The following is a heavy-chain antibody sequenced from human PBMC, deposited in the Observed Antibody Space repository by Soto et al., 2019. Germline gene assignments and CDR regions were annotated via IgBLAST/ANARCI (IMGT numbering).Heavy chain of an antibody. V-gene: IGHV4-30-2*01. D-gene: IGHD6-6*01. CDR1: GGSISSGGYS. CDR2: IYHSGST. J-gene: IGHJ4*02. Sequence: QLQLQESGSGLVKPSQTLSLTCAVSGGSISSGGYSWSWIRQPPGKGLEWIGYIYHSGSTYYNPSLEIRGTAPVDRSTNQFSLRLSSVTAADTAVYYCAGGIAARPLGYWGQGTLVTVSS. CDR3: AGGIAARPLGY.